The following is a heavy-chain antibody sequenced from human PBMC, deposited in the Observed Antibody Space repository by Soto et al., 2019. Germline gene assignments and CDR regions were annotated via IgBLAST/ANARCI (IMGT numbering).Heavy chain of an antibody. CDR2: ISHNDLT. CDR1: GDSVNTHYC. D-gene: IGHD2-21*01. CDR3: ARRTSYGAIAD. Sequence: SETLSLTCAVSGDSVNTHYCWTWVRQPPGKRPEWIGEISHNDLTNYHPFLKTRLSFSISRDRSSLQFSLSLRSVTDTDTAVYFCARRTSYGAIADWGQGKMVTVSS. V-gene: IGHV4-4*02. J-gene: IGHJ4*02.